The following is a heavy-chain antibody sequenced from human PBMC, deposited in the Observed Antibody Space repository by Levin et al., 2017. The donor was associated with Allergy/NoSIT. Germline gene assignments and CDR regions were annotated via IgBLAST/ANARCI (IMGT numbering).Heavy chain of an antibody. Sequence: GESLKISCAASGFTFSSYSMNWVRQAPGKGLEWVSSISSSSSYIYYADSVKGRFTISRDNAKNSLYLQMNSLRAEDTAVYYCARDGPGEYRNTEGEGSHWGQGTLVTVSS. J-gene: IGHJ4*02. CDR3: ARDGPGEYRNTEGEGSH. CDR1: GFTFSSYS. CDR2: ISSSSSYI. D-gene: IGHD2/OR15-2a*01. V-gene: IGHV3-21*01.